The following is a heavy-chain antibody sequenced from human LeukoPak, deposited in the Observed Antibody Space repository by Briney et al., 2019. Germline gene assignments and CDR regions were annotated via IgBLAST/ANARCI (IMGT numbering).Heavy chain of an antibody. Sequence: SETLSLTCTVSGGSISSSSYYWGWIRQPPGKGLEWIGSIYYSGSTYYNPSLKSRVTISVDTSKNQFSLKLSSVTAADTAVYYCARHRRYYDSSGFGYFQHWGQGTLVTVSS. D-gene: IGHD3-22*01. V-gene: IGHV4-39*01. CDR1: GGSISSSSYY. J-gene: IGHJ1*01. CDR2: IYYSGST. CDR3: ARHRRYYDSSGFGYFQH.